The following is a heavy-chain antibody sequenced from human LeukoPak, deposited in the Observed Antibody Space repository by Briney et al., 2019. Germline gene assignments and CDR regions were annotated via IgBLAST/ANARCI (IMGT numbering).Heavy chain of an antibody. D-gene: IGHD6-13*01. CDR3: ARDYLYSSSWFDY. J-gene: IGHJ4*02. CDR2: ISSSSYI. CDR1: GFTFSSYS. Sequence: GGSLRLSCAASGFTFSSYSMNWVRQAPGKGLEWVSSISSSSYIYYADSVKGRFTISRDNAKNSLYLQMNSLRAEDTAVYYCARDYLYSSSWFDYWGQGTLVTVSS. V-gene: IGHV3-21*01.